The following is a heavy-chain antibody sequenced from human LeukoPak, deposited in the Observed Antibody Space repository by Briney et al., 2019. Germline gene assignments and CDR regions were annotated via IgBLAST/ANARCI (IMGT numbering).Heavy chain of an antibody. CDR2: INPSGGST. J-gene: IGHJ4*02. V-gene: IGHV1-46*01. CDR1: GYTFTNCY. CDR3: ASSLASAGYYFDY. Sequence: ASVKVSFKASGYTFTNCYMHWMRQATGQGREWMGIINPSGGSTSYAQKFQGRVTMTRDTSTSTVYMELSSLKSEDTAVYYCASSLASAGYYFDYWGQGTLVTVSS. D-gene: IGHD6-13*01.